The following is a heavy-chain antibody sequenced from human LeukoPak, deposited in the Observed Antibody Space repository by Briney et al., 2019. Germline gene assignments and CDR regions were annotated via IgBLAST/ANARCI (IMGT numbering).Heavy chain of an antibody. Sequence: ASVKVCCKASGYTLTSYGISWGRQAPGQGLEWLGWISAYNGNTNYAQKLQGRVAMTTDTSTSTAYMELRSLRSDDTAVYYCARALQRYCSSTSCYAFDIWGQGTMVTVSS. CDR2: ISAYNGNT. V-gene: IGHV1-18*01. J-gene: IGHJ3*02. CDR1: GYTLTSYG. D-gene: IGHD2-2*01. CDR3: ARALQRYCSSTSCYAFDI.